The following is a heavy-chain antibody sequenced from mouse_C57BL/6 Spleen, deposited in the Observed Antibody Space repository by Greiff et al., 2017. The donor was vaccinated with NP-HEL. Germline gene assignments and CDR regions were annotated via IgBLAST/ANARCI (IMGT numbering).Heavy chain of an antibody. CDR1: GFTFSDYG. CDR3: ARGDFYYYGSSHFDY. Sequence: EVQGVESGGGLVKPGGSLKLSCAASGFTFSDYGMHWVRQAPEKGLEWVAYISSGSSTIYYADTVKGRFTISRDNAKNTLFLQMTSLRSEDTAMYYCARGDFYYYGSSHFDYWGQGTTLTVSS. CDR2: ISSGSSTI. J-gene: IGHJ2*01. V-gene: IGHV5-17*01. D-gene: IGHD1-1*01.